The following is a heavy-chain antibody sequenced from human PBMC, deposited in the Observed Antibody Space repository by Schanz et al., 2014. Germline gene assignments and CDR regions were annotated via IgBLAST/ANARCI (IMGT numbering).Heavy chain of an antibody. Sequence: QVQLVQSGAEVKKPGSSVKVSYKASGGTFSSSTLTWVRQAPGQGLEWMGRIIPILDKTNYAQKFQGRVTMTADKSTSTVYMEVSGLRSEDTAVYYCARETTIITGGAFDVWGQGTMGTVSS. V-gene: IGHV1-69*08. CDR1: GGTFSSST. J-gene: IGHJ3*01. CDR3: ARETTIITGGAFDV. D-gene: IGHD3-9*01. CDR2: IIPILDKT.